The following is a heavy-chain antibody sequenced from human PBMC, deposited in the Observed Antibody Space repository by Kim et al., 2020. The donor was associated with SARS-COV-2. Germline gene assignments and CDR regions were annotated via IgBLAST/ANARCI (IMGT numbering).Heavy chain of an antibody. J-gene: IGHJ4*02. D-gene: IGHD3-10*01. CDR3: ARDPLGVRGAPGGG. CDR2: ISSSSSTI. Sequence: GGSLRLSCAASGFTFSSYSMNWVRQAPGKGLEWVSYISSSSSTIYYADSVKGRFTISRDNAKNSLYLQMNSLRGEDPAVYYCARDPLGVRGAPGGGWGQGTLVTVSS. CDR1: GFTFSSYS. V-gene: IGHV3-48*01.